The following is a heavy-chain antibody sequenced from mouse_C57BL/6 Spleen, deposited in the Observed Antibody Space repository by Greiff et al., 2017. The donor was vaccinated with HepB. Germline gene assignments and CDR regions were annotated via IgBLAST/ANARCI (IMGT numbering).Heavy chain of an antibody. V-gene: IGHV1-55*01. CDR2: IYPGSGST. J-gene: IGHJ3*01. Sequence: QVQLKQPGAELVKPGASVKMSCKASGYTFTSYWITWVKQRPGQGLEWIGDIYPGSGSTNYNEKFKSKATLTVDTSSSTAYMQLSSLTSEDSAVYYCARREHDGSSSFAYWGQGTLVTVSA. D-gene: IGHD1-1*01. CDR1: GYTFTSYW. CDR3: ARREHDGSSSFAY.